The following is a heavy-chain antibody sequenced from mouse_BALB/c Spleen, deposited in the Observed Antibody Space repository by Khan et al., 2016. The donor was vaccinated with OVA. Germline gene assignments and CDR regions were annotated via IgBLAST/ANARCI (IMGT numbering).Heavy chain of an antibody. CDR3: ASHLTGSFAY. CDR1: GFTFSTYG. Sequence: EVELVESGGDLVKPGGSLKLSCAASGFTFSTYGMSWVRQTPDKRLEWVATISSGGTYTYYPDSVKGRFTISRDNAKNTLYLQMISLKSEDTAMYYCASHLTGSFAYWGQGTLVTVSA. V-gene: IGHV5-6*01. CDR2: ISSGGTYT. J-gene: IGHJ3*01. D-gene: IGHD4-1*01.